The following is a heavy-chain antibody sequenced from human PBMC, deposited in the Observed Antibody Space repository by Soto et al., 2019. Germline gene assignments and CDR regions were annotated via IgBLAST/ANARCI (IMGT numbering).Heavy chain of an antibody. Sequence: TGGSLRLSCAASGFTVSSNYMSWVRQAPGKGLEWVSVIYSGGSTYYADSVKGRFTISRDNSKNTLYLQMNSLRAEDTAVYYCEARWFGKVFMDVWGQGTTVTVSS. CDR1: GFTVSSNY. CDR3: EARWFGKVFMDV. J-gene: IGHJ6*02. CDR2: IYSGGST. V-gene: IGHV3-66*01. D-gene: IGHD3-10*01.